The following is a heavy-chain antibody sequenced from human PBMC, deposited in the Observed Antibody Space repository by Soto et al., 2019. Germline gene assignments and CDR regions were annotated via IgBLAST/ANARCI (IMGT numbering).Heavy chain of an antibody. D-gene: IGHD4-17*01. V-gene: IGHV4-39*01. Sequence: TLSLTCTVSGGSVTNSSYYWGWIRQSPGKGLEWIGSVYYRGRSYSKSSVKSRVTISVDTSKNRFSLSLNSVTASDTAVYFCVSQRTTVPTQAYFDYWGPGALVTVS. CDR3: VSQRTTVPTQAYFDY. CDR2: VYYRGRS. J-gene: IGHJ4*02. CDR1: GGSVTNSSYY.